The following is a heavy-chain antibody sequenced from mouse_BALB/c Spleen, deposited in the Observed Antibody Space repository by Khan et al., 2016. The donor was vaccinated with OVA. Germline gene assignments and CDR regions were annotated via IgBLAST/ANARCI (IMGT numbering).Heavy chain of an antibody. CDR1: GYSVTSDYA. J-gene: IGHJ3*01. CDR3: ARGRAY. V-gene: IGHV3-2*02. Sequence: EVQLQESGPGLVKPSQSLSLTCTVTGYSVTSDYAWNWIRQFPGNKLEWMGYINYSGSTSYTPSLKSRFSITRDTSKNSFFLQLSPVTTEDTGTYYCARGRAYWGQGTLVTVSA. CDR2: INYSGST.